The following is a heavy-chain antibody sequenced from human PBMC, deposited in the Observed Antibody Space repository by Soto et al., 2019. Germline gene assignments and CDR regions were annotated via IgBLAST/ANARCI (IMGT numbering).Heavy chain of an antibody. CDR3: AKEFRLVPVS. CDR2: ISYDGSNK. CDR1: GFTFSSYG. D-gene: IGHD3-9*01. V-gene: IGHV3-30*18. J-gene: IGHJ4*02. Sequence: QPGGSLRLSCAASGFTFSSYGMHWVRQATGKGLEWVAVISYDGSNKYYADTVKGRFTISRDNSKNTLYLQMNSLRAEDTAVYYCAKEFRLVPVSWGQGTLVTVSS.